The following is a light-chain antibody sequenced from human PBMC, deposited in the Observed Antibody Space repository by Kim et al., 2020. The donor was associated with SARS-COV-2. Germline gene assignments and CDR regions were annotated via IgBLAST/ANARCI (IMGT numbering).Light chain of an antibody. CDR3: QAWDRTTVV. Sequence: SVFPGQTASIPCSGDQLGDKYVCWYQQKPGQSPVLVIYEDIRRPSGIPERFSGSNSGNTATLTISGTQAMDEADYYCQAWDRTTVVFGGGTQLTVL. CDR2: EDI. V-gene: IGLV3-1*01. J-gene: IGLJ2*01. CDR1: QLGDKY.